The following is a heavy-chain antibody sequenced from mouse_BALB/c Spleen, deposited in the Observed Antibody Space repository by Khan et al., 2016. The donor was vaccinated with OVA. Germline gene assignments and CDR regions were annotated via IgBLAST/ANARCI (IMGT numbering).Heavy chain of an antibody. CDR1: GYTFTSYW. J-gene: IGHJ2*01. CDR3: ARIKKIVATCFDY. CDR2: TNPTNGRT. D-gene: IGHD1-1*01. V-gene: IGHV1S81*02. Sequence: QLQQSGAELVKAGASVKMSCKASGYTFTSYWMHWVKQRLGQGLEWFAETNPTNGRTYYNEKFKSKATLTVDKSSSTAYMLLSGPTFEDSAVYYCARIKKIVATCFDYWGQGTTLTVSS.